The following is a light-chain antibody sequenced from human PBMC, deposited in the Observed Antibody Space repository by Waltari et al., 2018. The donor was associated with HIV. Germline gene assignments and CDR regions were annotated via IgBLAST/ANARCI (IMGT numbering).Light chain of an antibody. Sequence: EIVFTQSPGTLSLSPGEGVTLSCRSSQSVSSNLLAWYQQKPGQAPRLLIYDASRRATDIPARFKGSGSGTNFTLTIDRLEPEDFAVYYCQQYGGSPETFGQGTKVEIK. CDR2: DAS. CDR1: QSVSSNL. J-gene: IGKJ1*01. V-gene: IGKV3-20*01. CDR3: QQYGGSPET.